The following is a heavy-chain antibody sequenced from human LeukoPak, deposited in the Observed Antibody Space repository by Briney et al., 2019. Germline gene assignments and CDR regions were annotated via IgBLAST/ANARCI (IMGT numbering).Heavy chain of an antibody. D-gene: IGHD2-15*01. CDR2: ISNNGGYT. CDR3: AKQLGYCSDGTCYFPY. CDR1: GFTFSSSA. V-gene: IGHV3-23*01. Sequence: GGSLRLSCAASGFTFSSSAMSWVRQAPGKGLEWVSAISNNGGYTYYADSVQGRFTISRDNSKSTLCLQMNSLRAEDTAVYYCAKQLGYCSDGTCYFPYWGQGTLVTVSS. J-gene: IGHJ4*02.